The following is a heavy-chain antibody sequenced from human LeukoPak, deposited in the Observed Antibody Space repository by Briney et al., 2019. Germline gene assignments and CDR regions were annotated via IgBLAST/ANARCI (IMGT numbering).Heavy chain of an antibody. CDR3: ARVGRGYSGYEV. CDR1: GYTFTDYY. V-gene: IGHV1-2*02. CDR2: VIPISGDT. Sequence: ASVKVSCKASGYTFTDYYMHWLRQAPGQGLEWMGWVIPISGDTNYAQKFQGRVAMTRDTSINTVYMELSSLRADDTAVYYCARVGRGYSGYEVWGQGTLVTVSS. D-gene: IGHD5-12*01. J-gene: IGHJ4*02.